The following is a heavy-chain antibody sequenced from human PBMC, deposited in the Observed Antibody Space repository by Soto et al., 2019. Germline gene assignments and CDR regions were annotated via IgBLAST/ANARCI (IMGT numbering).Heavy chain of an antibody. Sequence: GSLRLSCAASGFTFSSYAMSWVRQAPGKGLEWVSAISGSGGSTYYADSVKGRFTISRDNSKNTLYLQMNSLRAEDTAVYYCAKDLSSPPMIVMVTHYPWAYDAFDIWGQGTMVTVSS. CDR3: AKDLSSPPMIVMVTHYPWAYDAFDI. D-gene: IGHD3-22*01. J-gene: IGHJ3*02. CDR1: GFTFSSYA. V-gene: IGHV3-23*01. CDR2: ISGSGGST.